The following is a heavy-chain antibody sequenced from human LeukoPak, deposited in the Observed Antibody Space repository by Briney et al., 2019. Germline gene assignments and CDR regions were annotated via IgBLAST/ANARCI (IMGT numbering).Heavy chain of an antibody. V-gene: IGHV4-34*01. CDR2: INHRGST. D-gene: IGHD3-10*01. CDR1: GGSFSGYY. Sequence: PSETLSLTCAVYGGSFSGYYWSWSRQPPGKGLEWIGEINHRGSTNYNPSLRRRVTISVDTSKNQFSLKLSSVTAADTAVYYCARDSDYYGSGSYYYWGQGTLVTVSS. CDR3: ARDSDYYGSGSYYY. J-gene: IGHJ4*02.